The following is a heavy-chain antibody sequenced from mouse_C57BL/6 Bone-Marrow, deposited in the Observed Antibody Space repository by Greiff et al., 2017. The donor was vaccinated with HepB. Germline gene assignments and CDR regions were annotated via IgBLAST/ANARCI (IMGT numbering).Heavy chain of an antibody. Sequence: QVHVKQPGAELVKPGASVKLSCKASGYTFTSYWMHWVKQRPGQGLEWIGMIHPNSGSTNYNEKFKSKATLTVDKSSSTAYMQLSSLTSEDSAVYYCAKRHSSGYVEDYWGQGTTLTVSS. CDR2: IHPNSGST. D-gene: IGHD3-2*02. CDR1: GYTFTSYW. CDR3: AKRHSSGYVEDY. J-gene: IGHJ2*01. V-gene: IGHV1-64*01.